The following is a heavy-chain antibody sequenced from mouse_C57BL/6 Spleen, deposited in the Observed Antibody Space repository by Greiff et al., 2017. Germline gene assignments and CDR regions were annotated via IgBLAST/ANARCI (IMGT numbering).Heavy chain of an antibody. CDR1: GFNIKNTY. V-gene: IGHV14-3*01. J-gene: IGHJ3*01. CDR3: ARSNPTRGAWFAY. CDR2: IDPANGNT. D-gene: IGHD2-5*01. Sequence: EVQLQQSVAELVRPGASVTLSCTASGFNIKNTYMHWVKQRPEQGLEWIGRIDPANGNTKYAPKFQGKATITAATSSNTAYLQLSSLTSEDTAIYYCARSNPTRGAWFAYGGQGTLVTVSA.